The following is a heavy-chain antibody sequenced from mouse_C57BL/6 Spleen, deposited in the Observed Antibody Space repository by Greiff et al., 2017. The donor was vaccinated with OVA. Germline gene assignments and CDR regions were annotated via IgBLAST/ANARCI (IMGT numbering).Heavy chain of an antibody. CDR1: GYTFTSYW. J-gene: IGHJ4*01. V-gene: IGHV1-64*01. Sequence: QVQLQQPGAELVKPGASVKLSCKASGYTFTSYWMHWVKQRPGQGLEWIGMIHPNSGSTNYNEKFKSKATLTVDKSSSTAYMQRSSLTSEDSAVYYCARCYYDYDLTYYAMDYWGQGTSVTVSS. CDR2: IHPNSGST. CDR3: ARCYYDYDLTYYAMDY. D-gene: IGHD2-4*01.